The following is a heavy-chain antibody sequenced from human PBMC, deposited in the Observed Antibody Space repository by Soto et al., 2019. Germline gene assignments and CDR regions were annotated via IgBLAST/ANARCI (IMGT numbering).Heavy chain of an antibody. CDR1: GGTFSSYA. Sequence: ASVKVSCKASGGTFSSYAISWVRQAPGQGLEWMGWINAGNGNTKYSQKFQGRVTITRDTSASTAYMELSSLRSEDTAVYYCARYYYDSSGYKGRYYFDYWGQGTLVTVSS. V-gene: IGHV1-3*01. D-gene: IGHD3-22*01. CDR3: ARYYYDSSGYKGRYYFDY. CDR2: INAGNGNT. J-gene: IGHJ4*02.